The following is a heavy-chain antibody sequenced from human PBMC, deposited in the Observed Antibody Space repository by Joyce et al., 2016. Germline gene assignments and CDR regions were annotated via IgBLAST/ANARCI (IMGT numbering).Heavy chain of an antibody. Sequence: QVQLVQSGAEVKKPGSSVKVSCKASGGTFRTYTISWLRQAPGQGLVWMGRFPPLLGTSKYAQKFQGSVPISADKSTSTAYMALSTLTSEDTAVYYCARGGDWFGPWGQGTLVTVSS. CDR1: GGTFRTYT. CDR3: ARGGDWFGP. CDR2: FPPLLGTS. V-gene: IGHV1-69*08. J-gene: IGHJ5*02.